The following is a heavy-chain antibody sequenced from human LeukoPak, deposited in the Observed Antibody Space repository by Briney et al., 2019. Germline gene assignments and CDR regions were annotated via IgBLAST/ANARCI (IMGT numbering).Heavy chain of an antibody. D-gene: IGHD6-6*01. CDR2: ISYDGSNK. V-gene: IGHV3-30-3*01. CDR3: ARERIAATPFDY. Sequence: GGSLRLSCAASGFTFSSYAMHWVRQAPGKGLEWVAVISYDGSNKYYADSVKGRFTISRDNSKNTLYLQMNSLRAEDTAVYYCARERIAATPFDYWGQGTQVTVSS. J-gene: IGHJ4*02. CDR1: GFTFSSYA.